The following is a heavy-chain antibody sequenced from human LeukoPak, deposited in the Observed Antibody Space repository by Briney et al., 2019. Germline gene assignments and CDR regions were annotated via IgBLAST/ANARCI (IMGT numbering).Heavy chain of an antibody. V-gene: IGHV6-1*01. J-gene: IGHJ3*02. CDR1: GGNVSSNSAA. D-gene: IGHD6-13*01. CDR2: TYYRSNWYH. CDR3: VRDAGIGLDAFDI. Sequence: SQTLSLTCGICGGNVSSNSAAWHWIRQSPSRGLEWLVRTYYRSNWYHDYAISVKSRIPINQDTSKNQFSLQLNSVTPEDTAVYYCVRDAGIGLDAFDIWGQGTMVTVSS.